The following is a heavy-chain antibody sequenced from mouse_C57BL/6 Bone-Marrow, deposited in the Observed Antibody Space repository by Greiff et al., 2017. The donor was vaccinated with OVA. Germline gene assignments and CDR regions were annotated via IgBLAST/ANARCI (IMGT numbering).Heavy chain of an antibody. Sequence: VQLQQSVAELVRPGASVKLSCTASGFNIKNTYMHWVKQRPEQGLEWIGRIDPANGNTKYAPKFQGKATITADTSSNTAYLQLSSLTSEDTAIYYGAEGYYGSEAWFAYWGQGTLVTVSA. J-gene: IGHJ3*01. V-gene: IGHV14-3*01. CDR3: AEGYYGSEAWFAY. D-gene: IGHD1-1*01. CDR1: GFNIKNTY. CDR2: IDPANGNT.